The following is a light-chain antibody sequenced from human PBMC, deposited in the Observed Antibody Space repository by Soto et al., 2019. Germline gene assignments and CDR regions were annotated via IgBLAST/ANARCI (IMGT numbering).Light chain of an antibody. Sequence: EVVMTQSPATLSVSPGEGATLSCRASQSVTSNYLAWYQQKPGKAPRLLIHGISNRATGVPDRFSGSGSGTDFTLTISRLEPEDFAVYYCQQYDSSPKTFGQGTKVDIK. J-gene: IGKJ1*01. CDR1: QSVTSNY. CDR2: GIS. V-gene: IGKV3-20*01. CDR3: QQYDSSPKT.